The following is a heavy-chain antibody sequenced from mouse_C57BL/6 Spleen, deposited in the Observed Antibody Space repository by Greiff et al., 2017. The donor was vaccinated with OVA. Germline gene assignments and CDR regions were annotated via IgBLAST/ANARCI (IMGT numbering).Heavy chain of an antibody. CDR3: ERGTYGTHYCDC. CDR1: GFTFSSYA. V-gene: IGHV5-4*03. D-gene: IGHD2-1*01. CDR2: ISDGGSYT. Sequence: EVKLVESGGGLVKPGGSLKLSCAASGFTFSSYAMSWVRQTPEQRLEWVATISDGGSYTYYSDNVKGRFTISRDNAKNTLYLQMSHLKSEDTAMYYCERGTYGTHYCDCWGQGTTLTVSS. J-gene: IGHJ2*01.